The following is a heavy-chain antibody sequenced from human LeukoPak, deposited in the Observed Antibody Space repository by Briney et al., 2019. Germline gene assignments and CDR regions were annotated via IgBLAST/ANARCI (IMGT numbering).Heavy chain of an antibody. CDR3: ARVGYSSSWDRYYFDY. J-gene: IGHJ4*02. Sequence: PGGSLTLSCAASGFTFSSYGMHWVRQAPGKGLEWVAVIWYDGGNKYYADSVKGRFTISRDNSKNTLYLQMNSLRAEDTAVYYCARVGYSSSWDRYYFDYWGQGARVTLSS. V-gene: IGHV3-33*01. CDR2: IWYDGGNK. D-gene: IGHD6-13*01. CDR1: GFTFSSYG.